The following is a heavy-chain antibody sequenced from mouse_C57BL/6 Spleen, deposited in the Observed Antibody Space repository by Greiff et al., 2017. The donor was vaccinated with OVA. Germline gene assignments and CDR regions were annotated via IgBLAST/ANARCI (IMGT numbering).Heavy chain of an antibody. CDR1: GYSITSDY. CDR2: ISYSGST. D-gene: IGHD1-1*01. Sequence: DVKLVESGPGLAKPSQTLSLTCSVTGYSITSDYWNWIRKFPGNKLEYMGYISYSGSTYYNPSLKSRISITRDTSKNQYYLQLNSVTTEDTATYYCARSITTVVGEYYAMDYWGQGTSVTVSS. J-gene: IGHJ4*01. CDR3: ARSITTVVGEYYAMDY. V-gene: IGHV3-8*01.